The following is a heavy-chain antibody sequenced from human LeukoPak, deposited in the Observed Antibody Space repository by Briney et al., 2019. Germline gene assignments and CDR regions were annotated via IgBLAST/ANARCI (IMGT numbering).Heavy chain of an antibody. CDR1: GFSLSTSGVG. Sequence: SGPTLVKPTQTLTLTCTFSGFSLSTSGVGVGWLRQPPGKALEWLALIYWDDDKRYSPSLKSRLTITKDTSKNQVVLTTTNMDPVDTATYYCAHTNSSSWYELYYYYYYGMDVWGQGTTVTVSS. V-gene: IGHV2-5*02. CDR2: IYWDDDK. J-gene: IGHJ6*02. D-gene: IGHD6-13*01. CDR3: AHTNSSSWYELYYYYYYGMDV.